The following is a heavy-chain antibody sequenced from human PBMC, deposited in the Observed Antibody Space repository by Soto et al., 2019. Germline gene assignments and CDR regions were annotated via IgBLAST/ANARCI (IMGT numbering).Heavy chain of an antibody. CDR1: GFTFSTYW. D-gene: IGHD4-4*01. Sequence: HPGGSLRLSCAASGFTFSTYWMYWVRQAPGKGLVWVSRINSDGISTSYADSVKGRFTISRDNAKNTLYLQMNSLRAEDTAVYYCARSRLHLDYWGQGTLVTVSS. V-gene: IGHV3-74*01. J-gene: IGHJ4*02. CDR2: INSDGIST. CDR3: ARSRLHLDY.